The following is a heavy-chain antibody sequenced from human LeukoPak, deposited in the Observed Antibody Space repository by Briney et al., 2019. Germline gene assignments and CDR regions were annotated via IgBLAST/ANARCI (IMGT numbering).Heavy chain of an antibody. CDR3: ARRSTVLRGTDYMDV. CDR2: IHYSGTT. J-gene: IGHJ6*03. CDR1: GFTFSSYA. Sequence: PGGSLRLSCAASGFTFSSYAMSWIRQPPGKGLEWLGYIHYSGTTNYNPSLKSRVTISVDTPKSQFSLKLSSVTAADTALYFCARRSTVLRGTDYMDVWGKGTTVTVSS. V-gene: IGHV4-59*01. D-gene: IGHD3-10*01.